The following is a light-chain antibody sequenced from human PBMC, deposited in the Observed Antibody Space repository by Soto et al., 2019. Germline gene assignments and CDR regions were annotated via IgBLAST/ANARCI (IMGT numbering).Light chain of an antibody. CDR3: QQLNAFPIT. CDR2: GAS. V-gene: IGKV1-9*01. CDR1: QGITSY. J-gene: IGKJ5*01. Sequence: IQLTQSPSSLSASVGDRVTLTCRASQGITSYLAWYQQKPGKAPELLIYGASTLQSGVPSRFSGSGSGTDFTLTISSLQPEDFSTYDCQQLNAFPITFGQGPRLESK.